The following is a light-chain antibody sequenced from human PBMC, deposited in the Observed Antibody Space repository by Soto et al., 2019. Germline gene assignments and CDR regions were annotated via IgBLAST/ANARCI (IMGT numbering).Light chain of an antibody. CDR2: EVS. J-gene: IGLJ1*01. CDR1: SIDVGGYNY. Sequence: QSALTQPASVSGSPGQSITISCTGTSIDVGGYNYVSWYQQHPGKAPKLIIYEVSNRPSGVSNLFSGSKSGNTASLTISGLQAEDEADYYCNSYTSKSTGVFGTGTKVTVL. V-gene: IGLV2-14*01. CDR3: NSYTSKSTGV.